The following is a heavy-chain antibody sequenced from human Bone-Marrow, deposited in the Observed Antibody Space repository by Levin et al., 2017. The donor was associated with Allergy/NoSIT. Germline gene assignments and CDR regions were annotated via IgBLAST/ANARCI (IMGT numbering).Heavy chain of an antibody. V-gene: IGHV1-8*01. J-gene: IGHJ6*02. CDR2: MNPNSGNT. D-gene: IGHD4-17*01. CDR1: GYTFTSYD. CDR3: ARGMPRTTVTSYGMDV. Sequence: ASVKVSCKASGYTFTSYDINWVRQATGQGLEWMGWMNPNSGNTGYAQKFQGRVTMTRNTSISTAYMELSSLRSEDTAVYYCARGMPRTTVTSYGMDVWGQGTTVTVSS.